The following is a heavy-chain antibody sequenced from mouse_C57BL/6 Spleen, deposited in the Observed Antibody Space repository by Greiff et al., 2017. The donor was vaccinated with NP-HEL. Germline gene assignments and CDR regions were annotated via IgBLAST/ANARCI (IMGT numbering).Heavy chain of an antibody. Sequence: VKLQQPGAELVKPGASVKLSCKASGYTFTSYWMQWVKQRPGQGLEWIGEIDPSDSYTNYNQKFKGKATLTVDTSSSTAYMQLSSLTSEDSAVYYCARGPSYAMDYWGQGTSVTVSS. J-gene: IGHJ4*01. CDR1: GYTFTSYW. CDR3: ARGPSYAMDY. V-gene: IGHV1-50*01. CDR2: IDPSDSYT.